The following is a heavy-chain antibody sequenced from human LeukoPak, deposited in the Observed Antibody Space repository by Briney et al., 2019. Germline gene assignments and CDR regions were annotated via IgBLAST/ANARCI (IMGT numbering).Heavy chain of an antibody. CDR3: ARDTLEQYGDY. D-gene: IGHD6-19*01. CDR1: GFTFSSYA. Sequence: PGGSLRLSCAASGFTFSSYAMHWVRQAPGKGLEWVAVISYDGSNKYYADSVKGRFTISRDNSKNTLYLQMNSLRAEDTAVYYCARDTLEQYGDYWGQGTLVTVSS. V-gene: IGHV3-30*04. CDR2: ISYDGSNK. J-gene: IGHJ4*02.